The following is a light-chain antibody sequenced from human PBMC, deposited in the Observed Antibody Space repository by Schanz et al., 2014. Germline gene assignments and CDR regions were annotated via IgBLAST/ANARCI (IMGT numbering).Light chain of an antibody. CDR1: SSDVGSFNL. CDR2: EGI. Sequence: QSALTQPASVSGSPGQSITISCTATSSDVGSFNLVSWYQQHPGKAPKVILYEGIKRPSWVPYRFSGSKSGKTASLTVSGLQAEDEADYYCSSYADSSTLFGPGTKLTVL. J-gene: IGLJ1*01. CDR3: SSYADSSTL. V-gene: IGLV2-14*02.